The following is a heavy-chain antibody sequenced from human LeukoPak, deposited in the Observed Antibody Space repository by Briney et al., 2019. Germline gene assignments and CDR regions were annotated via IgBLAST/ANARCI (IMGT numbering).Heavy chain of an antibody. J-gene: IGHJ3*02. V-gene: IGHV4-38-2*02. CDR3: AKELIAVTGDGAFDI. CDR1: GYSISSGYY. CDR2: IYHSGST. Sequence: SETLSLTCTVSGYSISSGYYWGWIRQPPGKGLEWIGSIYHSGSTYYNPSLKSRVTISVDTSKNQFSLKLSSVTAADTAVYYCAKELIAVTGDGAFDIWGQGTMVTVSS. D-gene: IGHD6-19*01.